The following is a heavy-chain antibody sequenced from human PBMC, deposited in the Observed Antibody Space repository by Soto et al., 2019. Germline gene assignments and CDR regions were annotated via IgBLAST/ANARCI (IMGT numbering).Heavy chain of an antibody. J-gene: IGHJ4*02. CDR1: GFSLSTSGVG. Sequence: QITLKESGPTLVKPTQTLTLTCTFSGFSLSTSGVGVGWIRQPPGKALEWLALIYWDDDKRYSPSLKSRLTITKDTSKNQVVLTMTNIDPVDTATYYCAHMTTVTSHFDYWGQGTLVTVSS. CDR2: IYWDDDK. D-gene: IGHD4-17*01. CDR3: AHMTTVTSHFDY. V-gene: IGHV2-5*02.